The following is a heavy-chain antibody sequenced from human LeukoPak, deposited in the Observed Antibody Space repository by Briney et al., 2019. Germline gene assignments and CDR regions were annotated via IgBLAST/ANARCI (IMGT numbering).Heavy chain of an antibody. Sequence: PGRSLRLSCAASGFTFSPYGMHWVRQAPGKGLEWVAVIWYDGSDKYYADSVKGRFTISRDNSKDTLYLQMNSPRVADTAVYYCAKASGGAYSPPDSWGQGTLVTVSS. J-gene: IGHJ4*02. CDR3: AKASGGAYSPPDS. V-gene: IGHV3-33*06. CDR1: GFTFSPYG. CDR2: IWYDGSDK. D-gene: IGHD2-15*01.